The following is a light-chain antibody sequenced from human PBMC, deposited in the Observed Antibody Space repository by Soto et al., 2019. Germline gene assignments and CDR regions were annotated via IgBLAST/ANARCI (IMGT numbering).Light chain of an antibody. V-gene: IGKV3-11*01. CDR2: DAS. Sequence: EIVLTQSPATLSLSPGEIATLSFRASQSVSGYLAWYQQKPGQAPRLLIYDASNRATGIPARFSGSGSGTEFTLSISRLDPADFAVYYCQHYAASPWAFGPGTKVDIK. CDR3: QHYAASPWA. J-gene: IGKJ1*01. CDR1: QSVSGY.